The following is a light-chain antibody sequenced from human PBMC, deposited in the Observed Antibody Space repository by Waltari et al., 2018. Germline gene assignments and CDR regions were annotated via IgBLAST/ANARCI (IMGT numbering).Light chain of an antibody. CDR3: QSYDTSLSLSV. CDR2: GNN. J-gene: IGLJ3*02. CDR1: SPNTRAGSV. Sequence: QSVLTQPPSVSGATGQQVPISCTGRSPNTRAGSVVHCYQQFPGTAPKLLIYGNNNRPSGVPERFSGSKSGISASLALTGLQAEDEADYYCQSYDTSLSLSVFGGGTKLTVL. V-gene: IGLV1-40*01.